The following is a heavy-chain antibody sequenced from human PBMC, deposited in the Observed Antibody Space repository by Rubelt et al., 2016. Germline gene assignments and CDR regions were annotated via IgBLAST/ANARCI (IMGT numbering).Heavy chain of an antibody. Sequence: QVQLQESGPGPVKPSQTLSLTCTVSGGSITSGGYYWSWIRQHPGKGLEWIGYIHQSGSTYYNPSLKSRANISMYTSKNQLARTLGSVTSADTAVYYCARHDCWSGPPDYWGQGTLVTVSS. CDR3: ARHDCWSGPPDY. CDR2: IHQSGST. J-gene: IGHJ4*02. D-gene: IGHD3-3*01. V-gene: IGHV4-31*03. CDR1: GGSITSGGYY.